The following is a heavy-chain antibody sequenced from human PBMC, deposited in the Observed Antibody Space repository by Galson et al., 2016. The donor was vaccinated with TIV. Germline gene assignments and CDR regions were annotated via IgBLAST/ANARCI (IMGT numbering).Heavy chain of an antibody. Sequence: SVKVSCKASGGSFRSYAVTWVRQAPGQGLEWMGGIAPIRTSPHYAEKFQGRVTMTEDTSTDTAYMELSSLRSEDTAVYYCTTLAGYCSSRSCYMDRMTPRYNWFDPWGQGTQVTVSS. D-gene: IGHD2-2*02. V-gene: IGHV1-69*10. CDR1: GGSFRSYA. CDR3: TTLAGYCSSRSCYMDRMTPRYNWFDP. J-gene: IGHJ5*02. CDR2: IAPIRTSP.